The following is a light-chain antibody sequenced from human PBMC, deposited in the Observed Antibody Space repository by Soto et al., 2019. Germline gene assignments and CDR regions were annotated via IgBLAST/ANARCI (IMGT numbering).Light chain of an antibody. V-gene: IGKV1-33*01. J-gene: IGKJ2*01. CDR1: QDITNY. CDR3: QQYDTFLYT. Sequence: DIQMTQSPSSLSASVGDRVTITCQASQDITNYLNWYQQKPGKAPKLLIYDASNLETGVPSRFSGSGSVTDFTFTISSLQPEDIATYYCQQYDTFLYTFGQGTKLELK. CDR2: DAS.